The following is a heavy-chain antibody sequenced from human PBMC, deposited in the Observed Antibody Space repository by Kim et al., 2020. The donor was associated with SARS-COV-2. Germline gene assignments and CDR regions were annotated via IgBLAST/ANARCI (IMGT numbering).Heavy chain of an antibody. D-gene: IGHD6-25*01. Sequence: SETLSLTCTVSGGSISSGGYYWSWIRQHPGKGLEWIGYIYYSGSTYYNPSLKSRVTISVDTSKNQFSLKLSSVTAADTAVYYCAREGRPLYFDYWGQGTLVPVSS. J-gene: IGHJ4*02. CDR1: GGSISSGGYY. V-gene: IGHV4-31*03. CDR3: AREGRPLYFDY. CDR2: IYYSGST.